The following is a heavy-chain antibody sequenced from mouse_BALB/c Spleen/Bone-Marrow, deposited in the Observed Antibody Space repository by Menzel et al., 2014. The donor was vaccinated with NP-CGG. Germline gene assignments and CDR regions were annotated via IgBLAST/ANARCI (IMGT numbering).Heavy chain of an antibody. CDR2: IDPANGNT. V-gene: IGHV14-3*02. CDR1: GFNIKDTY. J-gene: IGHJ1*01. D-gene: IGHD2-4*01. Sequence: VQLQQPGAELVRSGASVKLSCTGSGFNIKDTYMHWVKQRPEQGLEWIGRIDPANGNTKYDPKFQGKAAITADTSSNTAYLQLSSLTSEDTAVYYCANYDYGWYFDVWGAGTTVTVSS. CDR3: ANYDYGWYFDV.